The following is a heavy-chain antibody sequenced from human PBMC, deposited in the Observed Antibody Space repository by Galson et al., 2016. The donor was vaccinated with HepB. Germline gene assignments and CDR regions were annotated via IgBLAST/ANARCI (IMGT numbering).Heavy chain of an antibody. CDR1: GFTVSSNC. CDR3: ARDPPGVPDFALDV. Sequence: SLRLSCAASGFTVSSNCMSWVRQAPGKGLEWVLLICDGGSAYYTDSVKARFTISRDNSKNTLYLQMNNLRPEDTAVYFCARDPPGVPDFALDVWGQGTTVTVTS. CDR2: ICDGGSA. V-gene: IGHV3-66*01. D-gene: IGHD3-10*01. J-gene: IGHJ6*02.